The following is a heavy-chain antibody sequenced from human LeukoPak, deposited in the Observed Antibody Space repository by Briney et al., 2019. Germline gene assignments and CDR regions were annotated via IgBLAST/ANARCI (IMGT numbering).Heavy chain of an antibody. V-gene: IGHV3-30*04. CDR2: ISYDGSNK. J-gene: IGHJ6*02. CDR1: GFTFSSYA. CDR3: ARDYDILTGYLLFYYYYYGMDV. Sequence: GGSLRLSCAASGFTFSSYAMHWVRQAPGKGLEWVAVISYDGSNKYYADSVKGRFTISRDNSKNTLYLQMNSLRAEDTAVYYCARDYDILTGYLLFYYYYYGMDVWGQRTTVTVSS. D-gene: IGHD3-9*01.